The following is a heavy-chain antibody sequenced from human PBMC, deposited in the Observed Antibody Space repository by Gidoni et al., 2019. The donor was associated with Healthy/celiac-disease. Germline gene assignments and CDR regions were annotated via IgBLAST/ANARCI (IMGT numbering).Heavy chain of an antibody. Sequence: TISRDNSKNTLYLQMNSLRAEDTAVYYCAKTPHIVVVTATRGPFDYWGQGTLVTVSS. V-gene: IGHV3-23*01. J-gene: IGHJ4*02. CDR3: AKTPHIVVVTATRGPFDY. D-gene: IGHD2-21*02.